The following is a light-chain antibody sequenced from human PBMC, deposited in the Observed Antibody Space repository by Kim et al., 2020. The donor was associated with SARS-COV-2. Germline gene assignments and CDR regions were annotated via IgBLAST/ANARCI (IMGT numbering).Light chain of an antibody. CDR1: TSDVGVYKY. V-gene: IGLV2-14*03. CDR2: DVS. CDR3: SSYTSSSTLVV. J-gene: IGLJ2*01. Sequence: QSVPHSCPGTTSDVGVYKYVAGYQHHPGTAPNFMIYDVSTRPSGVSNRFSGSKSGNTASLTISGLQAEDEADYYCSSYTSSSTLVVFGGGTQLTVL.